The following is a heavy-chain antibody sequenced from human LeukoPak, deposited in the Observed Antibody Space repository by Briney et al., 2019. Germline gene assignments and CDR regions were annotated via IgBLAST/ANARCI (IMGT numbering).Heavy chain of an antibody. CDR2: IYHSGTT. V-gene: IGHV4-38-2*01. J-gene: IGHJ4*02. Sequence: SETLSLTCAVSGYSINSGYYWGWIRQPPGKGLEWIGSIYHSGTTYYNPSLKSRVTILVDTSKNQFSLKLSSATAADTAVYYCARMSGSIFGVVYFDYWGQGTLVTVSS. D-gene: IGHD3-3*01. CDR1: GYSINSGYY. CDR3: ARMSGSIFGVVYFDY.